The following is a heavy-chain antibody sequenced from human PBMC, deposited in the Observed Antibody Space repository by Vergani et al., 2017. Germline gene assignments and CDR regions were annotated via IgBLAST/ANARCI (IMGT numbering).Heavy chain of an antibody. J-gene: IGHJ4*02. CDR1: GGFINNYY. D-gene: IGHD1-7*01. V-gene: IGHV4-59*01. CDR2: INAIGIT. CDR3: ASLHEL. Sequence: QVQLQESDPGLLRPSETLSLTCTVSGGFINNYYRWSWIRQTPGRGLEWIGCINAIGITNYNPSLQSRVTISTDTSNTQFSLALSFLTPADTAVDFCASLHELGGQGTLVIVSS.